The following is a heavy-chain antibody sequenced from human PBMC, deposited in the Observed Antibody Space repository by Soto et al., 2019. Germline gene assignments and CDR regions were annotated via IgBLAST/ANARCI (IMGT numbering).Heavy chain of an antibody. CDR1: GFTFGSHG. CDR3: AKGSHSGSYLKYFAY. V-gene: IGHV3-30*18. Sequence: GGSLSLSCAATGFTFGSHGVHLVLQAPGKGLEWVAVILYEGSNKYYADSVKGRFTISRDNSKNTLYLQLNSLRVSVPAVYYCAKGSHSGSYLKYFAYRGQGRLGADSS. D-gene: IGHD1-26*01. CDR2: ILYEGSNK. J-gene: IGHJ4*02.